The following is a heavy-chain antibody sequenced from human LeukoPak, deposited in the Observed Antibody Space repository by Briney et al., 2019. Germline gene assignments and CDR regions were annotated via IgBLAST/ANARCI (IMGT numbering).Heavy chain of an antibody. CDR1: GFTFSSYS. Sequence: GGSLRLSCAASGFTFSSYSMNWVRQAPGKGLEWVSSISSSSSYIYYADSVKGRFTISRDNAKTSLYLQMNSLRADDTAIYYCARLLWFGEAPVNWGQGTLVTVSS. J-gene: IGHJ4*02. CDR3: ARLLWFGEAPVN. V-gene: IGHV3-21*01. CDR2: ISSSSSYI. D-gene: IGHD3-10*01.